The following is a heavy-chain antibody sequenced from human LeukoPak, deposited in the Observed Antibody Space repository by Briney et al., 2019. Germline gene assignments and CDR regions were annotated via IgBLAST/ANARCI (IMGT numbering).Heavy chain of an antibody. Sequence: GGALRLSCAASGFTFSSYAMSWVGQAPGKGLEGVSYVSSSGSTIYYAASVKGRFTISRDNAKHSLYLQMNSLRAEDTAVYYCAELGITMIGGVWGKGTTVTISS. CDR3: AELGITMIGGV. V-gene: IGHV3-48*03. CDR1: GFTFSSYA. J-gene: IGHJ6*04. CDR2: VSSSGSTI. D-gene: IGHD3-10*02.